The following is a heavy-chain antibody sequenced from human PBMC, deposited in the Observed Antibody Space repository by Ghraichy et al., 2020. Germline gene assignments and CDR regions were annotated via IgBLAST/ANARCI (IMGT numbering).Heavy chain of an antibody. CDR3: AKEGAYYYGSGSYP. D-gene: IGHD3-10*01. Sequence: LSLTCAASGFTFSSYAMSWVRQAPGKGLEWVSAISGSGGSTYYADSVKGRFTISRDNSKNTLYLQMNSLRAEDTAVYYCAKEGAYYYGSGSYPWGQGTLVTVSS. J-gene: IGHJ5*02. V-gene: IGHV3-23*01. CDR2: ISGSGGST. CDR1: GFTFSSYA.